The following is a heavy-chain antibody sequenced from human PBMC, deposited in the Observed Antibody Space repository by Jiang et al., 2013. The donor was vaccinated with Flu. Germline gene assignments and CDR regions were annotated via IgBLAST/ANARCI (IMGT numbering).Heavy chain of an antibody. Sequence: GSGLVKPSGTLSLTCAVSGVSMNNNNWWSWVRQPPREGAGVDWGNLSWWSTNYNPSLQSRLSVSVDKSKNQFSLDLRSVTAADTAFYYCTRGTEYYEDYSGSTRHFDSVGQGTLVTVSS. V-gene: IGHV4-4*02. J-gene: IGHJ4*02. CDR3: TRGTEYYEDYSGSTRHFDS. CDR1: GVSMNNNNW. CDR2: LSWWST. D-gene: IGHD3-22*01.